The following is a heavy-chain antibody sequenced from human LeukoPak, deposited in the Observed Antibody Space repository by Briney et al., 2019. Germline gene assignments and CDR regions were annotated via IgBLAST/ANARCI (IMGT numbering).Heavy chain of an antibody. J-gene: IGHJ4*02. CDR2: ISGSGGST. D-gene: IGHD7-27*01. V-gene: IGHV3-23*01. Sequence: GGSLRLSCAASGFTFSSYAMSWVRQAPGKGLERVSAISGSGGSTYYADSVKGRFTISRDSSKNTLYLQMNSLRAEDTAVYYCAKGNNWGPFDYWGQGTLVTVSS. CDR1: GFTFSSYA. CDR3: AKGNNWGPFDY.